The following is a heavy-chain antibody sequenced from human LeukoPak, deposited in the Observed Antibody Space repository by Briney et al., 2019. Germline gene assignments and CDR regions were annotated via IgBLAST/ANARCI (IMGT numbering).Heavy chain of an antibody. V-gene: IGHV3-23*01. D-gene: IGHD5-12*01. CDR2: ISASGGST. Sequence: GGSLRLSCVASGFTFSSYAMSWVRQAPGKGLEWVSSISASGGSTYYAESVKGRFTLSRDNSKSTLYLQMNSLRAEDTAIYYCAKASYSGYDRGHFDYWGQGTLVTVSS. CDR1: GFTFSSYA. J-gene: IGHJ4*02. CDR3: AKASYSGYDRGHFDY.